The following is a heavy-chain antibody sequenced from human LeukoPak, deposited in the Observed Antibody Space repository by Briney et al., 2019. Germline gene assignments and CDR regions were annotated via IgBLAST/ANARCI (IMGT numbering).Heavy chain of an antibody. D-gene: IGHD6-6*01. V-gene: IGHV5-51*01. CDR3: ARRPAFYFDY. CDR2: IYPADSDT. CDR1: GYIFNNYC. J-gene: IGHJ4*02. Sequence: GESINITCQLSGYIFNNYCISWLPQLPGTSLEWMGVIYPADSDTKYSPSFQGQVTFSVDKSISTAYLQWNSLKASDTAIYYCARRPAFYFDYWGQGTLVTVSS.